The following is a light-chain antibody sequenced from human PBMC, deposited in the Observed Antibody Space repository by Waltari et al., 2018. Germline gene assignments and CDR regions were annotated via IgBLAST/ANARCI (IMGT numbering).Light chain of an antibody. J-gene: IGKJ1*01. CDR1: QSVSSN. V-gene: IGKV3-15*01. CDR2: GAS. Sequence: IVMTQYPATLSVPPGERATLACRASQSVSSNLAWYQQKPGQAPRLLIYGASTRATGIPARFSGSGSGTEFTLTISSLQSEDFAVYYCQQYNNWPPWTFGQGTKVEIK. CDR3: QQYNNWPPWT.